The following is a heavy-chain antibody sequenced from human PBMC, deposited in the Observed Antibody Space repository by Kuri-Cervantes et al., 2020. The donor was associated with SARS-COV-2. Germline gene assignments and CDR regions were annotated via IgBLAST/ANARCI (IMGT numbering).Heavy chain of an antibody. CDR3: ARAAIAVAGTRAVTYYYGMDV. D-gene: IGHD6-19*01. CDR1: GDSISSGYY. J-gene: IGHJ6*02. Sequence: SETLSLTCAVSGDSISSGYYWSWIRQHPGKGLEWIGYIYYSGSTYYNPSLKSRVTISVDTSKNQFSLKLSSVTAADTAVYYCARAAIAVAGTRAVTYYYGMDVWGQGTTVTVAS. CDR2: IYYSGST. V-gene: IGHV4-31*02.